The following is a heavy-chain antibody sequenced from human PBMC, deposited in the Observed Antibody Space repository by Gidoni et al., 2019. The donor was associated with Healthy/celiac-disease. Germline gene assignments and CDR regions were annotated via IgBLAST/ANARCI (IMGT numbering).Heavy chain of an antibody. J-gene: IGHJ6*03. Sequence: QVQLQQWGAGLLKPSETLSLTCAVYGGSFSGYYWSWIRQPPGKGLEWIGEINHSGSTNYNPSLKSRVTISVDTSKNQFSLKLSSVTAADTAVYYCARLPQRNPKNIVVVPAASGYYYMDVWGKGTTVTVSS. D-gene: IGHD2-2*01. CDR1: GGSFSGYY. CDR3: ARLPQRNPKNIVVVPAASGYYYMDV. V-gene: IGHV4-34*01. CDR2: INHSGST.